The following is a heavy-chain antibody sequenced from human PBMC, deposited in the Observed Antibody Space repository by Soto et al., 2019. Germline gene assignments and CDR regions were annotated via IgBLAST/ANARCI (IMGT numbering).Heavy chain of an antibody. CDR2: IIPIFGTA. Sequence: GASVNVSCKASAGTFSSYAISWVRQAPGQPLEWMGGIIPIFGTANYAQKFQGRVTITADKSTSTAYMELSSMRSEDTAVYYCARDHGDYIYWYFDLWGRGTLLTVSS. D-gene: IGHD4-17*01. CDR3: ARDHGDYIYWYFDL. CDR1: AGTFSSYA. J-gene: IGHJ2*01. V-gene: IGHV1-69*06.